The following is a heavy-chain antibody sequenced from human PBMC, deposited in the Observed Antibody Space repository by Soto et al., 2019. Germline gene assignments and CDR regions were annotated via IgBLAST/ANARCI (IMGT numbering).Heavy chain of an antibody. Sequence: SETLSLTCTVSGGSFKSGSYSWSWIRQPPGKGLEWIGYVYHTGRNSYNPSLKSRVSISMDTAKNQFSLNLDSVTAADTAVYFCARDFAYFDSWGQGTLVTVSS. CDR2: VYHTGRN. CDR3: ARDFAYFDS. V-gene: IGHV4-61*01. J-gene: IGHJ4*02. D-gene: IGHD3-3*01. CDR1: GGSFKSGSYS.